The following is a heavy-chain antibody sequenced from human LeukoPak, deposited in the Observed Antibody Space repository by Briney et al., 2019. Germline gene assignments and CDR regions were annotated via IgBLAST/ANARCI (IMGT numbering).Heavy chain of an antibody. Sequence: GGSLRLSCAASGFTFSSYTMNWVRQAPGKGLEWVSAISDTGNTYHADSVKGRFTISRDSSKNTLFLQMNRLRPEDAAVYYCAKAPVTTCRGAFCYPFDYWGLGTLVTVSS. D-gene: IGHD2-15*01. J-gene: IGHJ4*02. CDR2: ISDTGNT. V-gene: IGHV3-23*01. CDR3: AKAPVTTCRGAFCYPFDY. CDR1: GFTFSSYT.